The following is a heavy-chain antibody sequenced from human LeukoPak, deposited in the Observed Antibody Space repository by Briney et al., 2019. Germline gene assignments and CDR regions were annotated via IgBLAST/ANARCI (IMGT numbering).Heavy chain of an antibody. V-gene: IGHV3-11*04. D-gene: IGHD4-23*01. CDR3: ANAGNLFRSLNY. CDR2: ISTSGSIV. J-gene: IGHJ4*02. Sequence: GGPLRLSCAASGFTFSDYNMNWIRQAPGKGLEWVSYISTSGSIVNYRDSVKGRFTISRDNAKNSLYLQMNSLRAEDTAVYYCANAGNLFRSLNYWGPGTLVTVSS. CDR1: GFTFSDYN.